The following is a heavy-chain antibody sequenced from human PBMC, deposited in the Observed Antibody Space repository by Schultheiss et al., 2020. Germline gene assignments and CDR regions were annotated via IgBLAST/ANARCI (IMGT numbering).Heavy chain of an antibody. D-gene: IGHD2-15*01. CDR3: ARVGVAADAFDI. CDR2: IYYSGST. J-gene: IGHJ3*02. Sequence: SQTLSLTCTVSGGSISSYYWSWIRQPPGKGLEWIGYIYYSGSTNYNPSLKSRVTISVETSKNQFSLKLSSVTAADTAVYYCARVGVAADAFDIWGQGTMVTV. V-gene: IGHV4-59*01. CDR1: GGSISSYY.